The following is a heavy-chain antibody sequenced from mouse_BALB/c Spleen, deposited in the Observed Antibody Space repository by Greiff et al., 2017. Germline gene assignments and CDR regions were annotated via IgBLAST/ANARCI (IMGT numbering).Heavy chain of an antibody. D-gene: IGHD6-1*01. CDR3: ARASLDAMDY. V-gene: IGHV1-54*03. CDR1: GYAFTNYL. CDR2: INPGSGGT. Sequence: VMLVESGAELVRPGTSVKVSCKASGYAFTNYLIEWVKQRPGQGLEWIGVINPGSGGTNYNEKFKGKATLTADKSSSTAYMQLSSLTSDDSAVYFCARASLDAMDYWGQGTSVTVSS. J-gene: IGHJ4*01.